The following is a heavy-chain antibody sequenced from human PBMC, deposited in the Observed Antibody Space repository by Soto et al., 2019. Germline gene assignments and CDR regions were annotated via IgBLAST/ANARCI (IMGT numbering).Heavy chain of an antibody. D-gene: IGHD3-16*02. J-gene: IGHJ4*02. CDR2: IKEDGSDK. Sequence: EVQLVESGGGLVQPGGSLRLSCAASGFSFSTYWMSWVRQAPGKGLEWVANIKEDGSDKYYVDSVKGRFIISRDNAKNSLYLQMNSLRAEDTAVYHCARHQTGYRVVDYWGQGTLVTVSS. CDR3: ARHQTGYRVVDY. CDR1: GFSFSTYW. V-gene: IGHV3-7*01.